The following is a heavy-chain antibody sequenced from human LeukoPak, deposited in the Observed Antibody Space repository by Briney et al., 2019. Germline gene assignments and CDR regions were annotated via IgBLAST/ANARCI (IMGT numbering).Heavy chain of an antibody. Sequence: PGGSLRLSCAASGFTFSSYAMHWVRQAPGKGLEWVAVISYDGSNKYYADSVKGRFIISRDNSKNTLYLQMNSLRAEDTAVYYCARDRYYYDSSGYYLTFPDYWGQGTLVTVSS. CDR3: ARDRYYYDSSGYYLTFPDY. D-gene: IGHD3-22*01. V-gene: IGHV3-30*04. CDR2: ISYDGSNK. J-gene: IGHJ4*02. CDR1: GFTFSSYA.